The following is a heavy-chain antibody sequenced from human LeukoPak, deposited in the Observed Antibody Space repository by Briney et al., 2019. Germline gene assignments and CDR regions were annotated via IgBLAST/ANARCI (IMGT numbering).Heavy chain of an antibody. Sequence: GASVKVSCKASGGIFSSYAISWVRQAPGQGLEWMGGIIPIFGTANYAQKFQGRVTITADESTSTAYMELRSLRSDDTAVYYCAREGRAYSSGWYCDYWGQGTLVTVSS. CDR1: GGIFSSYA. J-gene: IGHJ4*02. CDR3: AREGRAYSSGWYCDY. D-gene: IGHD6-19*01. V-gene: IGHV1-69*13. CDR2: IIPIFGTA.